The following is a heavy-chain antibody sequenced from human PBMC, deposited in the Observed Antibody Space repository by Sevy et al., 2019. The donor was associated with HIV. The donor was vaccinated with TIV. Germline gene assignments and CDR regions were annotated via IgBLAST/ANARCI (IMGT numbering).Heavy chain of an antibody. CDR3: AGNLLGQLWPIFDY. Sequence: SETLSLTCAVYGGSFSGYYWSWIRQPPGKGLEWIGEINHSGSTNYNPSLKSRVTISVDTSKNQFSLKLSSGTAADTAVYYCAGNLLGQLWPIFDYWGQGTLVTVSS. CDR1: GGSFSGYY. V-gene: IGHV4-34*01. J-gene: IGHJ4*02. CDR2: INHSGST. D-gene: IGHD5-18*01.